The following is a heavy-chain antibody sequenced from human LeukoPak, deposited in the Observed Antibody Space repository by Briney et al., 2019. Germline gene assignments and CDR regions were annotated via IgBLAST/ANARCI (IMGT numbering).Heavy chain of an antibody. J-gene: IGHJ4*02. D-gene: IGHD5-18*01. CDR3: ARGTTHGYSYGRFDY. CDR2: IYHSGST. V-gene: IGHV4-31*03. Sequence: SETLSLTCTVSGGSISSGGYYWSWIRQHPGKGLEWIGYIYHSGSTYYNPSLKSRGTMSVDTSRNQFSLKLSSVTAADTAVYYCARGTTHGYSYGRFDYWGQGTLVTVSS. CDR1: GGSISSGGYY.